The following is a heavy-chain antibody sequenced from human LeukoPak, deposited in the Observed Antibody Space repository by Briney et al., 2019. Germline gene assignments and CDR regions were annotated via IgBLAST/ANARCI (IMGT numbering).Heavy chain of an antibody. CDR2: IKQDGSEK. Sequence: HPGGSLRLSCAASGFTFSSYWMSWVRQAPGKGLEWVANIKQDGSEKYYVDSVKGRFTISRDNAKNSLYLQMNSLRAEDTAVYYCARDGPYYDILTGYYPWGQGTLVTVSS. D-gene: IGHD3-9*01. V-gene: IGHV3-7*01. CDR3: ARDGPYYDILTGYYP. J-gene: IGHJ5*02. CDR1: GFTFSSYW.